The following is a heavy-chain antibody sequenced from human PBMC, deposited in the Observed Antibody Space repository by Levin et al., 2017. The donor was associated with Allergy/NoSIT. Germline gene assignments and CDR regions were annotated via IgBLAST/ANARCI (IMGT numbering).Heavy chain of an antibody. D-gene: IGHD2-2*01. CDR2: INTNTGNP. V-gene: IGHV7-4-1*02. CDR1: GYTFTSYA. Sequence: ASVKVSCKASGYTFTSYAMNWVRQAPGQGLEWMGWINTNTGNPTYAQGFTGRFVFSLDTSVSTAYLQISSLKAEDTAVYYCARTQYQLPNYEDFDYWGQGTLVTVSS. CDR3: ARTQYQLPNYEDFDY. J-gene: IGHJ4*02.